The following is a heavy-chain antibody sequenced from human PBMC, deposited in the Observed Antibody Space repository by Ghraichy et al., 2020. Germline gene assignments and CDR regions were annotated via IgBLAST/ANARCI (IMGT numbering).Heavy chain of an antibody. Sequence: GALNISCAASGFTFSSYSMNWVRQAPGKGLEWVSYISSSSSSIYYADSVKGRFTISRDNAKNSLYLQMNSLRAEDTAVYYCARAPLIVVAEYYFDYWGQGTLVTVSS. J-gene: IGHJ4*02. V-gene: IGHV3-48*04. CDR2: ISSSSSSI. D-gene: IGHD3-22*01. CDR1: GFTFSSYS. CDR3: ARAPLIVVAEYYFDY.